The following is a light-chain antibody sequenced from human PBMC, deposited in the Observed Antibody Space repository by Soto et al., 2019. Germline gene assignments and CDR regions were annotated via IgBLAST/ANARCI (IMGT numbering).Light chain of an antibody. CDR3: CSYAGGSNV. V-gene: IGLV2-23*03. CDR1: SSDVGSYKF. Sequence: QPALTQPASVSGSPGQSITISCTGTSSDVGSYKFVSWYQQHPGKTPKLMIYEGIKRPSGVSDRFSGSKSGNTASLTISGLQAEDEADYFCCSYAGGSNVFGAGTKVTVL. J-gene: IGLJ1*01. CDR2: EGI.